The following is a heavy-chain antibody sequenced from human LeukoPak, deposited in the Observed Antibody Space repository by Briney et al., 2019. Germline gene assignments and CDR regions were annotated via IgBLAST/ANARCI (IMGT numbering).Heavy chain of an antibody. Sequence: ASVKVSFKASGYTFTSYAMHWVRQAPGQRLEWMGWINAGNGNTKYSQKFQGRVTITRDTSASTAYMELSSLRSEDTAVYYCARVVDSSSWYYFDYWGQGTLVTVSS. CDR2: INAGNGNT. CDR1: GYTFTSYA. CDR3: ARVVDSSSWYYFDY. V-gene: IGHV1-3*01. J-gene: IGHJ4*02. D-gene: IGHD6-13*01.